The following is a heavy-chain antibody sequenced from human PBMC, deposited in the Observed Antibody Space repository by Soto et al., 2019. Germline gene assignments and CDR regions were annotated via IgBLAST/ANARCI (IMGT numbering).Heavy chain of an antibody. D-gene: IGHD2-2*01. V-gene: IGHV1-8*01. CDR1: GYTFTSYD. CDR3: ARDPGCSSTSCYAREYNWFDP. J-gene: IGHJ5*02. Sequence: ASVKVSCKASGYTFTSYDINWVRQATGQGLEWMGWMNPNSGNTGYAQKFQGRVTMTRNTSISTAYMELSSLRSEDTAVYYCARDPGCSSTSCYAREYNWFDPWGQGTLVTVSS. CDR2: MNPNSGNT.